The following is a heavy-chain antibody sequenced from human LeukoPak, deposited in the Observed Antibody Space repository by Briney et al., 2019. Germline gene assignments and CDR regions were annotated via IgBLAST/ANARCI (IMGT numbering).Heavy chain of an antibody. J-gene: IGHJ4*02. CDR3: ASAPRRGSIGGLDY. CDR1: GDSISSSSYY. Sequence: SETLSLTCTVSGDSISSSSYYWGWIRQPPGKGLEWIGSIYYSGSTYYSPSFKSRLTISVDTSKNQFSLRLTSVTAADTAVYYCASAPRRGSIGGLDYWGQGILVTVSS. V-gene: IGHV4-39*01. CDR2: IYYSGST. D-gene: IGHD3-10*01.